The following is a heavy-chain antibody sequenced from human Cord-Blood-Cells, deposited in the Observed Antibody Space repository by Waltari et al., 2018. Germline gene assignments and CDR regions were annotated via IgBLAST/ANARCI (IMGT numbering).Heavy chain of an antibody. D-gene: IGHD1-26*01. V-gene: IGHV4-39*01. CDR3: ARQYSGSSHDAFDI. Sequence: QLQLQESGPGLVKPSETLSLTCTVSGGSISSSSYYWGWIRQPPGKVLEWIGSIYYSGSTYYNPSRKSRVTISVDTSKNQFSLKLSSVTAADTAVYYCARQYSGSSHDAFDIWGQGTMVTVSS. J-gene: IGHJ3*02. CDR2: IYYSGST. CDR1: GGSISSSSYY.